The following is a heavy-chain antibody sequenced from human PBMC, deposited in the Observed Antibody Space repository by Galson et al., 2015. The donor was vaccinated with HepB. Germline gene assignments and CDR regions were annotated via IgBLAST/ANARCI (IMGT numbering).Heavy chain of an antibody. CDR3: ARGERVAAGTEFYAFDI. CDR2: IIPILGMA. Sequence: SVKVSCKASGGTFSSYTFNWVRQAPGQGPEWMGRIIPILGMANYAQRFQGRVTITADKSTSTAYMELSSLRSDDTAVYYCARGERVAAGTEFYAFDIWGQGTMVTVS. V-gene: IGHV1-69*02. J-gene: IGHJ3*02. CDR1: GGTFSSYT. D-gene: IGHD6-13*01.